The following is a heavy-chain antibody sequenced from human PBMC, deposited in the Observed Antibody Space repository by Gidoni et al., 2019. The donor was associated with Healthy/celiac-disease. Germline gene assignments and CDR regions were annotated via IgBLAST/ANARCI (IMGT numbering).Heavy chain of an antibody. D-gene: IGHD5-12*01. CDR1: GYTFTGYY. CDR2: INPNSGGT. J-gene: IGHJ4*02. Sequence: QVQPVQSGAAAKKPGASVKVSCMAAGYTFTGYYMHWVRQAPGQGLAWMGWINPNSGGTNYAQKFQGRVTMTRDTSISTAYMELSRLRSDDTAVYYCARDREATIWSYWGQGTLVTVSS. V-gene: IGHV1-2*02. CDR3: ARDREATIWSY.